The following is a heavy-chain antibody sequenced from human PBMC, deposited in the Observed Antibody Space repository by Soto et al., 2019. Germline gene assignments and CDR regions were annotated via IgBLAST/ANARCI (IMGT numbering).Heavy chain of an antibody. CDR2: LSGSDGST. Sequence: GGALRLSCAASGFTVSSYAMSWVRQAPGKGLDWVSALSGSDGSTYYADSVKGRFTISRDNSKNTLYLQMNSLRAEDTAVYYCAKDAGPLTGTTYYYYGMDVWGQGPTVTVSS. V-gene: IGHV3-23*01. CDR1: GFTVSSYA. D-gene: IGHD1-20*01. CDR3: AKDAGPLTGTTYYYYGMDV. J-gene: IGHJ6*02.